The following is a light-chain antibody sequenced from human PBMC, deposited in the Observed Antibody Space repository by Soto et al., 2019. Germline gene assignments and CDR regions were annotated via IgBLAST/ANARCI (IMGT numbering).Light chain of an antibody. J-gene: IGLJ1*01. CDR2: EVS. CDR3: RSLTTTFTSV. V-gene: IGLV2-14*01. Sequence: QSALTQAASVSGSPGQSVAISCTGTSSDVGAYNYISWYQQHPGKAPKLLLSEVSNRPSGVSDRFSGSKSGNTASLTISGLQAEDEADYYCRSLTTTFTSVLATGPKATVL. CDR1: SSDVGAYNY.